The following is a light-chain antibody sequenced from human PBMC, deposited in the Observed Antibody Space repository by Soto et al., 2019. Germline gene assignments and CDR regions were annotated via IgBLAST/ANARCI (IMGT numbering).Light chain of an antibody. CDR1: QSVSSTY. CDR3: HQYSSSTKT. V-gene: IGKV3-20*01. Sequence: DIVLTQSPATRSLSPGESAHLSCRASQSVSSTYLAWYEQRPGQATRLLIYGASSRATGIPDRFSGSGSGTDLTITISRLEPEDFEVYYCHQYSSSTKTFGQGTKVDIK. J-gene: IGKJ1*01. CDR2: GAS.